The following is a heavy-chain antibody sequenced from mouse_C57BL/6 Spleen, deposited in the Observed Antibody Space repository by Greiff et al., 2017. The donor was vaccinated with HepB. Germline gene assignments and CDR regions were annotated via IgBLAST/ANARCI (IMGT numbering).Heavy chain of an antibody. J-gene: IGHJ4*01. V-gene: IGHV1-22*01. CDR3: ARGGNLRGNAMDY. Sequence: EVQLVESGPELVKPGASVKMSCKASGYTFTDYNMHWVKQSHGKSLEWIGYINPNNGGTSYNQKFKGKATLTVNKSSSTAYMELRSLTSEDSAVYYCARGGNLRGNAMDYWGQGTSVTVSS. CDR1: GYTFTDYN. CDR2: INPNNGGT. D-gene: IGHD1-1*01.